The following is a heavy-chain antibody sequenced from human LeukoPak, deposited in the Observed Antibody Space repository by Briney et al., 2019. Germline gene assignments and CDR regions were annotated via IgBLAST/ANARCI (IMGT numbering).Heavy chain of an antibody. J-gene: IGHJ5*02. CDR1: EFSVGSNY. CDR3: ARESGAPPNWFDP. Sequence: GGSLRLSCAASEFSVGSNYMTWVRQAPGKGGEWVSVIYSCCRTYFPDAVKGRFPISRDNFKKTLYLQMNSLRAEDTAVYYCARESGAPPNWFDPWGQGTLVTVSS. CDR2: IYSCCRT. D-gene: IGHD1-26*01. V-gene: IGHV3-66*01.